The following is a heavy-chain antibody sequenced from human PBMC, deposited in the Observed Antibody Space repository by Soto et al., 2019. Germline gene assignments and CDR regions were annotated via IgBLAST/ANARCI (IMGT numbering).Heavy chain of an antibody. Sequence: PSETLSLTCTVSGGSISNYFCNWIRQPAGKGLEWIGSIYYSGSTYYNPSLKSRVTISVDTSKNQFSLKLSSVTAADTAVYYCAVGIAARGSWFDPWGQGTLVTVSS. V-gene: IGHV4-59*05. J-gene: IGHJ5*02. CDR1: GGSISNYF. D-gene: IGHD6-6*01. CDR2: IYYSGST. CDR3: AVGIAARGSWFDP.